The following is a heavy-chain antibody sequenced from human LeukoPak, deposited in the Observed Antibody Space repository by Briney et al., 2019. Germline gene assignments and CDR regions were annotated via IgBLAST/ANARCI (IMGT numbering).Heavy chain of an antibody. V-gene: IGHV3-11*01. D-gene: IGHD5-24*01. J-gene: IGHJ5*02. CDR3: ARDHRDGYNMGDWFDP. CDR2: ISSSGTTI. Sequence: GGSLRLSCAASGFTFSDYYMSWIRQAPGKGLEWVSYISSSGTTIDYADSVKGRFTISRDNAKNSLYLQMNSLRAEDTAVYYCARDHRDGYNMGDWFDPWGQGTLVTVSS. CDR1: GFTFSDYY.